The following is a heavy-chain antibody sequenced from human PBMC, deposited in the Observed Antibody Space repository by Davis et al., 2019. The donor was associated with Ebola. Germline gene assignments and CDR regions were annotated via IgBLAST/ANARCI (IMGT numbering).Heavy chain of an antibody. CDR2: ISAYNGNT. J-gene: IGHJ4*02. CDR1: GYTFTSYG. V-gene: IGHV1-18*04. CDR3: ARVGKQHQGRWRYYFDY. D-gene: IGHD6-13*01. Sequence: ASVKVSCKASGYTFTSYGISWVRQAPGQGLEWMGWISAYNGNTNYAQKLQGRVTMTTDTSTSTAYMELRSLRSDDTAVYYCARVGKQHQGRWRYYFDYWGQGTLVTVSS.